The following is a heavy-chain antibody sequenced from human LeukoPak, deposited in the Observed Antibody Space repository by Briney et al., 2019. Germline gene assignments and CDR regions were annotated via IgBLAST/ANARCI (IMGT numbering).Heavy chain of an antibody. V-gene: IGHV3-7*01. CDR3: ARGDYYDSSGNFNDAFDI. CDR2: IKQDGTEK. Sequence: GGSLRLSCAASGFTFSSYGMHCVRQAPGKGLEWVANIKQDGTEKYYVDSVKGRFTISRDNAKNSLYLQMNSLRAEDTAVYYCARGDYYDSSGNFNDAFDIWGQGTMVTV. D-gene: IGHD3-22*01. J-gene: IGHJ3*02. CDR1: GFTFSSYG.